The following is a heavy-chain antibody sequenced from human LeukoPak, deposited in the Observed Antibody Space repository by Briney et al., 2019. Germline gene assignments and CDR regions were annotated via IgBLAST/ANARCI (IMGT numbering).Heavy chain of an antibody. J-gene: IGHJ4*02. CDR2: ISYDGSNK. V-gene: IGHV3-30*04. CDR1: GFTFSSYA. CDR3: AREDYGDYV. Sequence: GGSLRLSCAASGFTFSSYAMHWVRQAPGKGLEWVAVISYDGSNKYYADSVKGRFTNSRDNSKNTLYLQMNSLRAEDTAVYYCAREDYGDYVWGQGTLVTVSS. D-gene: IGHD4-17*01.